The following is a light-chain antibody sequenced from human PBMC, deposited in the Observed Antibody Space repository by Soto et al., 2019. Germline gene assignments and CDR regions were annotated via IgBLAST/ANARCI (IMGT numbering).Light chain of an antibody. Sequence: QSVLTQSPSASASLGASVKLTCTLSSGHSTYAIAWHQQQPEKGPRYLMKVNNDGSHNKGDGIPDRFSGSSSGAERYLTISSLQSEDEADYYCQTWGTDTVVFGGGTQLTVL. CDR2: VNNDGSH. J-gene: IGLJ2*01. V-gene: IGLV4-69*01. CDR1: SGHSTYA. CDR3: QTWGTDTVV.